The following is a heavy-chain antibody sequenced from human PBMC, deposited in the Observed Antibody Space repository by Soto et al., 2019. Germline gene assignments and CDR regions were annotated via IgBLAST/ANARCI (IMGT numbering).Heavy chain of an antibody. CDR1: GGTFSSYT. CDR3: ARADGVLRYFDWSQNAFDI. CDR2: IIAFLGNT. Sequence: GASVKVSCKASGGTFSSYTISWVRQAPGQGLEWMGRIIAFLGNTNYAQKFQGRVTMTTDTSTSTAYMELRSLRSDDTAVYYCARADGVLRYFDWSQNAFDIWGQGTMVTVSS. V-gene: IGHV1-18*01. J-gene: IGHJ3*02. D-gene: IGHD3-9*01.